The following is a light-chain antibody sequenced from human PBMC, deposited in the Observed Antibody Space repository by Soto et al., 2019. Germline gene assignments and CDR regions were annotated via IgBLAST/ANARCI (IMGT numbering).Light chain of an antibody. CDR3: QHYNNYSP. V-gene: IGKV1-5*03. CDR1: QNISPW. CDR2: KAS. Sequence: DIQMTQSPSTLSASVGDKVTITCRASQNISPWLAWYQQKPGKAPKLLIYKASILETGVPSRFSGSGSGTEFTLTISSLQPDDFATYYCQHYNNYSPFGRGTNVDIK. J-gene: IGKJ3*01.